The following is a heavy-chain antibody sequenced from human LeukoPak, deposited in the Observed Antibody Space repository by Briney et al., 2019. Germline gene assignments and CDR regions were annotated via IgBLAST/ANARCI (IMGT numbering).Heavy chain of an antibody. Sequence: SETLSLTCTVSGGSLSSSSYYWGWIRQPPGKGLEWIGSIYYSGSTYYNPSLKSRVTISVDTSKNQFSLKLSSVTAADTAVYYCARYLIWSDVVPAAIPSSAGMDVWGQGTTVTVSS. V-gene: IGHV4-39*01. CDR2: IYYSGST. CDR3: ARYLIWSDVVPAAIPSSAGMDV. CDR1: GGSLSSSSYY. D-gene: IGHD2-2*01. J-gene: IGHJ6*02.